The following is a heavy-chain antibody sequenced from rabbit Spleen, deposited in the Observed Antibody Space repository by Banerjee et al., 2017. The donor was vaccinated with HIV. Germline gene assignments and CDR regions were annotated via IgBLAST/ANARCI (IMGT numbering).Heavy chain of an antibody. CDR2: IDPVFGIT. CDR1: GFTLSSYY. Sequence: QLVESGGGLVQPGGSLKLSCKASGFTLSSYYMNWVPQAPGKGLEWIGYIDPVFGITYYANWVNGRFSISRENTQNTVSLQMNSLTAADTATYFCARLGYASDSVYYAALDLWGQGTLVTVS. V-gene: IGHV1S7*01. J-gene: IGHJ3*01. CDR3: ARLGYASDSVYYAALDL. D-gene: IGHD1-1*01.